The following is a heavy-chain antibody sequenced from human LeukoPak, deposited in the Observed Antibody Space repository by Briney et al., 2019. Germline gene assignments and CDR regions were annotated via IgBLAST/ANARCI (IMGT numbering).Heavy chain of an antibody. CDR3: ARPDYYDSSGYYYGGSFDY. CDR1: GFTFSSYA. J-gene: IGHJ4*02. V-gene: IGHV3-64D*09. D-gene: IGHD3-22*01. Sequence: PGGSLRLSCSASGFTFSSYAMQWVRQAPGKGLEYVSAISSSGGSTYYADSVKGRFTISRDNSKNTLYLQMSSLRAEDTAVYYCARPDYYDSSGYYYGGSFDYWGQGTLVTVSS. CDR2: ISSSGGST.